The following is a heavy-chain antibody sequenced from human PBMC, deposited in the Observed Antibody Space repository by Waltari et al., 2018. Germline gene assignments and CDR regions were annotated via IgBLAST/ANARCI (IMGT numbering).Heavy chain of an antibody. CDR2: IKSKSDGATT. J-gene: IGHJ4*01. Sequence: EVQMVESGGGSMKPGASLRLSCVASGFTFTPAWLTWVRQAPGKGLEWVGRIKSKSDGATTDFAAPVKGRFSISREDSQNMVFLQMNSLRTEDTAVYYCTTLDAPWGGWGHGTLVTVS. CDR3: TTLDAPWGG. D-gene: IGHD7-27*01. CDR1: GFTFTPAW. V-gene: IGHV3-15*01.